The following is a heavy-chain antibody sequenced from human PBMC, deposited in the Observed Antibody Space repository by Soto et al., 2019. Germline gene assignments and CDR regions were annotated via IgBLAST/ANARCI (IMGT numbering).Heavy chain of an antibody. CDR2: ISGSGGRS. CDR3: AKAYFVWSSEQPYYFDY. D-gene: IGHD3-16*01. J-gene: IGHJ4*02. Sequence: EAQLLDSGGGLVQPGGSLRLSCAASGFTFSNYAMTWVRQGPGKGLEWVSGISGSGGRSYYADSVKGRFTISRDNSKSTLYLQMNSLRAEDTAVYYCAKAYFVWSSEQPYYFDYWGQGTLVTVSS. CDR1: GFTFSNYA. V-gene: IGHV3-23*01.